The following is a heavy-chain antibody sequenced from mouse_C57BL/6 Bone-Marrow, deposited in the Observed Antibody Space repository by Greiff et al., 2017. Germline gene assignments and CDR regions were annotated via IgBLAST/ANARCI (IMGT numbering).Heavy chain of an antibody. CDR1: GFTFSSYG. J-gene: IGHJ4*01. CDR3: ARQGRGYAMDY. CDR2: ISSGGSYT. V-gene: IGHV5-6*01. Sequence: EVMLVESGGDLVKPGGSLKPSCAASGFTFSSYGMSWVRQTPDKRLEWVATISSGGSYTYYPDSVKGRFTISRDNAKNTLYLQMSSLKSEDTAMYYCARQGRGYAMDYWGQGTSVTVSS.